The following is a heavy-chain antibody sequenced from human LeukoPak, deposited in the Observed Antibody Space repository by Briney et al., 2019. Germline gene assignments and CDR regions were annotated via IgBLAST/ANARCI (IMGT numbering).Heavy chain of an antibody. CDR3: TRDEPDYNGGWSMDV. CDR2: VYYSGST. CDR1: GGSINNNKW. J-gene: IGHJ6*02. Sequence: PSETLSLTCVVSGGSINNNKWWSWVRQPPGKGLEWIGDVYYSGSTNYNPSLRSRVTMSVDKSKNQFSLKLNSVTAADTAVYYCTRDEPDYNGGWSMDVWGQGTTVTVSS. D-gene: IGHD6-19*01. V-gene: IGHV4-4*02.